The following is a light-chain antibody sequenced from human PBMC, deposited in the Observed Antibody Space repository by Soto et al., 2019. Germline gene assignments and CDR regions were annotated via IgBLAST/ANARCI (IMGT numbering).Light chain of an antibody. J-gene: IGKJ4*01. Sequence: EIVLTQSPATLSLSPGERATLSCRASQSVSSSLAWYQQKPGQTPRLLIYDVSTRATGIPARFSGSGSGTDFTLTVSSLEPEYFAVYYCQQRSNWPLTFGGGTKVEIK. CDR3: QQRSNWPLT. CDR1: QSVSSS. CDR2: DVS. V-gene: IGKV3-11*01.